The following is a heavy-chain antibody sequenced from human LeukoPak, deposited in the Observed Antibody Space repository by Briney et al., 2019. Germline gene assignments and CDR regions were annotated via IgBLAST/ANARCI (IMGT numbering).Heavy chain of an antibody. Sequence: GASVKVSCKASGGTFSSYAISWVRQAPGQGLEWMGGIIPIFGTANYAQKFQGRVTITADESTSTAYMELSSLRSEDTAVYYCARATAFDCSSTSCYSPYYYYYYMDVWGKGTTVTVSS. D-gene: IGHD2-2*02. CDR3: ARATAFDCSSTSCYSPYYYYYYMDV. CDR1: GGTFSSYA. CDR2: IIPIFGTA. V-gene: IGHV1-69*13. J-gene: IGHJ6*03.